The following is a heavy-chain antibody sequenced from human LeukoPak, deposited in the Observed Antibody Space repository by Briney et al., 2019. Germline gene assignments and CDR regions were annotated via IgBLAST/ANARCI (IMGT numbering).Heavy chain of an antibody. J-gene: IGHJ6*03. CDR3: AKGGYSNGRYYYYYMDV. CDR2: IKEDGSEK. Sequence: GGSLRLSCVGSGFTFRSYWMTWVRQAPGKGVEWVANIKEDGSEKSYVDCVKGRFTISRDNSKNTLYLQMNSLRAEDTAVYYCAKGGYSNGRYYYYYMDVWGEGTTVTVSS. D-gene: IGHD5-18*01. CDR1: GFTFRSYW. V-gene: IGHV3-7*03.